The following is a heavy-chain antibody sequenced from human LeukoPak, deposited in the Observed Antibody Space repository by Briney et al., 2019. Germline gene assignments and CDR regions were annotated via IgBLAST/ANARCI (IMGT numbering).Heavy chain of an antibody. Sequence: SSETLSLTCTVSGGSVSSSSYYWGWIRQPPGKGLEWIGSIYYSGSTYYNPSLKSRVTISVDTSKNQFSLKLSSVTAADTAVYYCVIASSGWDDAFDIWGQGTMVTVSS. CDR3: VIASSGWDDAFDI. V-gene: IGHV4-39*01. CDR1: GGSVSSSSYY. CDR2: IYYSGST. J-gene: IGHJ3*02. D-gene: IGHD6-19*01.